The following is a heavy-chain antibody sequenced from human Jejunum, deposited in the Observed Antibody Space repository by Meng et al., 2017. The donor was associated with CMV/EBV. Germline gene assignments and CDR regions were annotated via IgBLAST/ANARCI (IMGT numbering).Heavy chain of an antibody. V-gene: IGHV3-23*01. CDR1: TFTHYA. Sequence: TFTHYAMSWVRQAPGKGLEWVSAISGFAGTTKYAASVKGRFTFSRDNSKNMLYLQMDGLRAEDTAVYYCVKMSFDLGSGYYVFDLWGQGTTVTVSS. D-gene: IGHD3-3*01. J-gene: IGHJ3*01. CDR3: VKMSFDLGSGYYVFDL. CDR2: ISGFAGTT.